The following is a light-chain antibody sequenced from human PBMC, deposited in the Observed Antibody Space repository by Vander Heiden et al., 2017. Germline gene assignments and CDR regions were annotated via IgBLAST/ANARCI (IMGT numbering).Light chain of an antibody. J-gene: IGKJ2*01. CDR1: QGISSY. V-gene: IGKV1-8*01. Sequence: AIRMTQSPSSLSASTGDRVTNTCRASQGISSYLAWYQQKPGKAPKLLIYAASTLQSGVPSRFSGSGSGTDFTLTISCLQSEDFATYYCQQDDSYPYTFGQGTKLEIK. CDR3: QQDDSYPYT. CDR2: AAS.